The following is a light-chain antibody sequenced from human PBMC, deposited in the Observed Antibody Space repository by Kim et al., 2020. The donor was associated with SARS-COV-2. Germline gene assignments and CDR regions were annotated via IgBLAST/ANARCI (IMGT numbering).Light chain of an antibody. V-gene: IGLV3-19*01. Sequence: VALGHTVRITCQRDSLRSYNATWYQQKPGQTPIVVIYGKNNRPSGIPDRFSGSSSENTASLTITGTQAGDEADYYCNSRDSNDNVVFGGGTQLTVL. CDR3: NSRDSNDNVV. CDR2: GKN. CDR1: SLRSYN. J-gene: IGLJ2*01.